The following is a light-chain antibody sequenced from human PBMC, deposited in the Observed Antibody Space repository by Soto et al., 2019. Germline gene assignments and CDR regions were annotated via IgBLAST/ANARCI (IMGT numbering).Light chain of an antibody. CDR1: QSVGSNY. V-gene: IGKV3D-20*02. Sequence: EFVLTQSPGTLSLSPGERATLSCRASQSVGSNYLAWYQQKPRQAPRLLIYGASSRATGIADRFSGSGSGTDFTITISRLEPEDFAIYYCQQRNNWLTFGPGTKVDIK. CDR2: GAS. J-gene: IGKJ3*01. CDR3: QQRNNWLT.